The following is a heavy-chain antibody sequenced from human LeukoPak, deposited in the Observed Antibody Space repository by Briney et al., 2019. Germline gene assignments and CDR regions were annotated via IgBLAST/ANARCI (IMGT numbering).Heavy chain of an antibody. Sequence: GGPLRLSCAASGFTVSSNYMSWVRQAPGKGLEWVSVIYSGGSTYYADSVKGRFTISRDNSKNTLYLQMNSLRAEDTAVYYCARGGFIYDSSGPHFDDWGQGTLVTVSS. D-gene: IGHD3-22*01. CDR2: IYSGGST. CDR3: ARGGFIYDSSGPHFDD. J-gene: IGHJ4*02. CDR1: GFTVSSNY. V-gene: IGHV3-53*01.